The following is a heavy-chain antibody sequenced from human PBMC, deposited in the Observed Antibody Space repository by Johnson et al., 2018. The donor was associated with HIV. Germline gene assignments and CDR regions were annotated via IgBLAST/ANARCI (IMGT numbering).Heavy chain of an antibody. CDR2: IRYDGSNT. D-gene: IGHD6-19*01. CDR3: AKGSGWYSAFDI. J-gene: IGHJ3*02. V-gene: IGHV3-30*02. Sequence: QVQLVESGGGLVQPGGSLRLSCAASGFTFSSYGMHWVRQAPGKGLEWVAFIRYDGSNTYYGDSMKGRLTISRDNSKNTLFLQMNSLRAEDTAVYYCAKGSGWYSAFDIWGQGTMVTVSS. CDR1: GFTFSSYG.